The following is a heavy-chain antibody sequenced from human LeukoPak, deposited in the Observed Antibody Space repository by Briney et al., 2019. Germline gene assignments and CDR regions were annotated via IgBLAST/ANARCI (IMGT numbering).Heavy chain of an antibody. CDR2: INSNGGRT. Sequence: GGSLRLSCAPSGFTFSSYAMHWVRQAPGKELEYVSAINSNGGRTYYANSVEGRFTISRDNSKNTLYLQMGSLRAEDMAVYYCARDAEVSHYYYYMDVWGKGTTVTVSS. J-gene: IGHJ6*03. V-gene: IGHV3-64*01. CDR1: GFTFSSYA. D-gene: IGHD4-23*01. CDR3: ARDAEVSHYYYYMDV.